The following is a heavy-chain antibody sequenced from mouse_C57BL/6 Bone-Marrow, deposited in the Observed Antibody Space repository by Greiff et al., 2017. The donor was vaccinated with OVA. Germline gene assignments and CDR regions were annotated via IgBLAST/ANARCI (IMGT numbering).Heavy chain of an antibody. J-gene: IGHJ2*01. V-gene: IGHV1-54*01. CDR2: INPGSGGT. D-gene: IGHD1-1*02. CDR3: ARYGLYFDY. CDR1: GYAFTNYL. Sequence: QVQLKESGAELVRPGTSVKVSCKASGYAFTNYLIEWVKQRPGQGLEWIGVINPGSGGTNYNEKFKGKATLTADNSSSTAYMQLSSLTSEDSAVYFCARYGLYFDYWGQGTTLTVSS.